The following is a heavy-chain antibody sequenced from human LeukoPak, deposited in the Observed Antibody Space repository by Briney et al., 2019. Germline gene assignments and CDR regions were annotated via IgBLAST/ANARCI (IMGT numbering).Heavy chain of an antibody. CDR3: ASRSKWEHIDY. CDR1: GGSISSYY. V-gene: IGHV4-59*01. J-gene: IGHJ4*02. Sequence: SETLSLTCTVSGGSISSYYWSWIRQPPGKGLEWIGYIYYSGSTNYNPSLESRVTISVDTSKNQFSLKLSSVTAADTAVYYCASRSKWEHIDYWGQGTLVTVSS. CDR2: IYYSGST. D-gene: IGHD1-26*01.